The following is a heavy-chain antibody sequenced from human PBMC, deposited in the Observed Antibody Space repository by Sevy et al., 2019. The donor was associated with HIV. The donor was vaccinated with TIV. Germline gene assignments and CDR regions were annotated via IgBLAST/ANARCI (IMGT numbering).Heavy chain of an antibody. CDR1: GFTFNMYW. D-gene: IGHD3-10*01. Sequence: GGSLRLSCAASGFTFNMYWMTWVRQAPGKGLEWVANIKEDGSERNYLDSVKGRFTISRDNAKDSLFLQMNSLRAEDTAVYYCARNLDYYASGPPDSWGRGTLVTVSS. J-gene: IGHJ4*02. CDR2: IKEDGSER. V-gene: IGHV3-7*01. CDR3: ARNLDYYASGPPDS.